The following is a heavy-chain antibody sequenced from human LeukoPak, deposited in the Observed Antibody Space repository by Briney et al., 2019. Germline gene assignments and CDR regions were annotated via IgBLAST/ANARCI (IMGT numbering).Heavy chain of an antibody. J-gene: IGHJ6*03. V-gene: IGHV3-7*03. Sequence: PGGSLRLSCVASGFTFSSRDWMTWVRQAPGKGLEWVANIKQDGSEKNYVDSVKGRFTISRDNAKNSVDLQMNSLRVEDTAVYYCARDLRGAHEDGVRGVIMGYYYYYMDVWGKGTTVTISS. CDR1: GFTFSSRDW. CDR3: ARDLRGAHEDGVRGVIMGYYYYYMDV. CDR2: IKQDGSEK. D-gene: IGHD3-10*01.